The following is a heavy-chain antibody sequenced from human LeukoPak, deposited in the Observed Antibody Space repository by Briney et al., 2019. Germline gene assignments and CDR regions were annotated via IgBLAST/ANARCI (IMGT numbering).Heavy chain of an antibody. V-gene: IGHV3-7*01. Sequence: GGSLRLSCAVSGLTFRSFWMRCVRQAPGKGLEWVAKINQEGSEKYFVDSVRGRFTITRDNAQNLLHLQMNTLTAEDTAVYYCARERDGRFFDYWGQGTLVTVSS. CDR1: GLTFRSFW. CDR2: INQEGSEK. J-gene: IGHJ4*02. CDR3: ARERDGRFFDY. D-gene: IGHD5-24*01.